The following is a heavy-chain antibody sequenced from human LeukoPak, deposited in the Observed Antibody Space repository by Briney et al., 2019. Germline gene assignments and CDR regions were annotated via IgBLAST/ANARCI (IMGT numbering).Heavy chain of an antibody. CDR1: GYTFTSYA. Sequence: ASVKVSCKASGYTFTSYAMNWVRQAPGQGLEWMGWINTNTGNPTYAQGFTGRFVFSLDTSVSTAYLQISSLKAEDTAVYYCARDPPLELRYFDWSENWFDPWGQGTLVTVSS. J-gene: IGHJ5*02. D-gene: IGHD3-9*01. CDR2: INTNTGNP. V-gene: IGHV7-4-1*02. CDR3: ARDPPLELRYFDWSENWFDP.